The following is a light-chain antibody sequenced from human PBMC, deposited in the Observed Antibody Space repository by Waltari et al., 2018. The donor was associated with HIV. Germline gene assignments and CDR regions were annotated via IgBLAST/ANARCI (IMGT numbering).Light chain of an antibody. Sequence: EIVLTQSPATLSLPPGERAILSCRASQSISNYLGWYQQKPGQAPRLLIYDASNRATCIPARFSGSGSGTDFTLTISSLEPEYFAVYYCQQRNSWPLTFGGGTKVDIK. V-gene: IGKV3-11*01. J-gene: IGKJ4*01. CDR3: QQRNSWPLT. CDR1: QSISNY. CDR2: DAS.